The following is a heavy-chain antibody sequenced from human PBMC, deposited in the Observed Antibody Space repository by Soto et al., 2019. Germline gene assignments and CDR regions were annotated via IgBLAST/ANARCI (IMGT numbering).Heavy chain of an antibody. Sequence: QVQLQESGPGLVKPSQTLSLTCTVSGGSISSGSYYWSWIRQHPGKGLEWIGYIYYSGSTYYNPSLKGRVTISVDTSKNQFSLKLSSGTAADTAVYYCARGGTGYYYNAMDVWGQGTTVTVSS. V-gene: IGHV4-31*03. D-gene: IGHD3-16*01. J-gene: IGHJ6*02. CDR1: GGSISSGSYY. CDR2: IYYSGST. CDR3: ARGGTGYYYNAMDV.